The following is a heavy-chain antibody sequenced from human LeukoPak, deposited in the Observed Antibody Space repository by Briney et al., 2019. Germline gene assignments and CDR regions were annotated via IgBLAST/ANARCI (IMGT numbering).Heavy chain of an antibody. CDR3: AGGRLMGSGLPATDY. Sequence: PGGSLRLSCAASGFTFCSYEMNSVRQAPGKGLEWVTYIVSNSTIYYADPGKGRSTISKTNAKNQLILQMNNLRAEDTAVYYWAGGRLMGSGLPATDYWGGGSLVTVSS. J-gene: IGHJ4*02. CDR1: GFTFCSYE. V-gene: IGHV3-48*03. D-gene: IGHD3-10*01. CDR2: IVSNSTI.